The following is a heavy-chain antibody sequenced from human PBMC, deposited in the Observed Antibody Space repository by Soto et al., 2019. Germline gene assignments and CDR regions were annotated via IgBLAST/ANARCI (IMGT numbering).Heavy chain of an antibody. Sequence: QVQLVESGGGVVQPGTSLRLSCTASGFIFGAYTMHWVRQAPGKGLEWVAVISYEGNSKYNADSVKGRFTISRDNXXXXXXXXXXXXXXXXXXXXXXXXXXXXXXXXXXGIIDYWGQGTLVTVSS. CDR1: GFIFGAYT. CDR3: XXXXXXXXXXXXGIIDY. V-gene: IGHV3-30-3*01. D-gene: IGHD2-21*01. CDR2: ISYEGNSK. J-gene: IGHJ4*02.